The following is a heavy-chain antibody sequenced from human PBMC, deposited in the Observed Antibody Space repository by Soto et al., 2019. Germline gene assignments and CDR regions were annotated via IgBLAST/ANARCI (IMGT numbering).Heavy chain of an antibody. D-gene: IGHD2-2*01. V-gene: IGHV4-34*01. J-gene: IGHJ4*02. CDR2: INHSGST. CDR3: ARGPARTYCSSTSCSHFDY. CDR1: GGSFSGYY. Sequence: SETLSLTCAVYGGSFSGYYWSWIRQPPGKGLEWIGEINHSGSTNYNPSLKSRVTISVDTSKNQFSLKLSSVTAADTAVYYCARGPARTYCSSTSCSHFDYWGQGTLVTVSS.